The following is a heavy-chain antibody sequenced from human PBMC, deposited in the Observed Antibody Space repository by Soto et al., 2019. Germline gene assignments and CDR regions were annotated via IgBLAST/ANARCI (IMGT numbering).Heavy chain of an antibody. J-gene: IGHJ4*02. CDR3: ARVEAPNYYDGSDSGDFDY. CDR2: INPNSGDT. D-gene: IGHD3-22*01. CDR1: GNIFTDHY. Sequence: QVQLVQSGTEMKKPGASVKVSCKASGNIFTDHYVHWLRQARGQGREWMGWINPNSGDTNYAQKFQGRLNMTTDTSTSTAYMELRSLRSDDAAVDYCARVEAPNYYDGSDSGDFDYWGQGTLVTVSS. V-gene: IGHV1-2*02.